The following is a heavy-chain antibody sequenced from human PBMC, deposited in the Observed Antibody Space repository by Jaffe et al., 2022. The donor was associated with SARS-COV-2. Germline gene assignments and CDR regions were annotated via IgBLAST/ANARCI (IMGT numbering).Heavy chain of an antibody. CDR1: GGSISSGSYY. V-gene: IGHV4-61*02. Sequence: QVQLQESGPGLVKPSQTLSLTCTVSGGSISSGSYYWSWIRQPAGKGLEWIGRIYTSGSTNYNPSLKSRVTISVDTSKNQFSLKLSSVTAADTAVYYCARGGGYSSSWYDYWGQGTLVTVSS. J-gene: IGHJ4*02. CDR3: ARGGGYSSSWYDY. D-gene: IGHD6-13*01. CDR2: IYTSGST.